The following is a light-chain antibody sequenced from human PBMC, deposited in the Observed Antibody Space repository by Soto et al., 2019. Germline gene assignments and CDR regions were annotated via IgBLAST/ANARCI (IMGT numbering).Light chain of an antibody. V-gene: IGLV4-69*01. CDR1: SGHSSYA. Sequence: QLVLTQSPSASASLGASVKLTCTLSSGHSSYAIAWHQQQPEKGPRYLMKLNSDGSHSKGDGIPDCFSGSSSGAERYLTISSLQSEDEADYYCQTWGTDIVVFGGGTKVTVL. CDR2: LNSDGSH. CDR3: QTWGTDIVV. J-gene: IGLJ2*01.